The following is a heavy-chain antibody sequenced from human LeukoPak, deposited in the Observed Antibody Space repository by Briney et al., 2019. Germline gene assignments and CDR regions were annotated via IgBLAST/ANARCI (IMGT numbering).Heavy chain of an antibody. CDR2: INHSGST. CDR1: GGSFSGYY. J-gene: IGHJ6*03. CDR3: ARVDNNYDFWSGYYPGGYYYYYMDV. Sequence: SETLSLTCAVYGGSFSGYYWSWIRQPPGKGLEWIGEINHSGSTNYNPSLKSRVTISVDTSKNQFSLKLSSVTAADTAVYYCARVDNNYDFWSGYYPGGYYYYYMDVWGKGTTVTVSS. D-gene: IGHD3-3*01. V-gene: IGHV4-34*01.